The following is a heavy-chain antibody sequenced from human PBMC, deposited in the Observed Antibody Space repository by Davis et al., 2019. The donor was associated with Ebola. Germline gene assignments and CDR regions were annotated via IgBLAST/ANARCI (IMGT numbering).Heavy chain of an antibody. V-gene: IGHV3-23*01. CDR3: AKVWYGDYDPYYFDY. D-gene: IGHD4-17*01. J-gene: IGHJ4*02. CDR2: ISGSGGST. CDR1: GFTFSSYA. Sequence: GGSLRLSCAASGFTFSSYAMSWVRQAPGEGLEWVSAISGSGGSTYYADSVKGRFTISRDNSKNTLYLQMNSLRAEDTAVYYCAKVWYGDYDPYYFDYWGQGTLVTVSS.